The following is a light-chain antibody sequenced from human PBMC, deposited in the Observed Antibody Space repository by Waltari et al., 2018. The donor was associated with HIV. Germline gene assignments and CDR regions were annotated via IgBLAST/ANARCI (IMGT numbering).Light chain of an antibody. J-gene: IGKJ2*01. Sequence: EIVLTQSPGTLSLSPGERAILSCKTSQSVSSTYLAWYQQKPGQAPRLLIYGTSSRATGIPDRFSGSGSGTDFTLTVSRLEPADFAVYYYQQYGSSPYTFGQGTKLEI. CDR2: GTS. CDR3: QQYGSSPYT. CDR1: QSVSSTY. V-gene: IGKV3-20*01.